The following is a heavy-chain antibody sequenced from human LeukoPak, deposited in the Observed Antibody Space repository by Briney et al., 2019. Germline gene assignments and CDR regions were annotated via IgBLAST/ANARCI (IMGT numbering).Heavy chain of an antibody. Sequence: GGSLRLSCAASGFTFSSYAMHWVRQAPGKGLEWVAVISYDGSNKYYADSVKGRFTISRDNSKNTLYLQMNSLRAEDTAVYYCARVMGGGGAYYYMDVWGKGTTVTISS. CDR1: GFTFSSYA. CDR3: ARVMGGGGAYYYMDV. CDR2: ISYDGSNK. J-gene: IGHJ6*03. D-gene: IGHD2-8*01. V-gene: IGHV3-30*04.